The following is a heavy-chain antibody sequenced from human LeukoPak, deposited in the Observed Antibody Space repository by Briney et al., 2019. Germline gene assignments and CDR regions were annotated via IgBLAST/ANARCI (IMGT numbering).Heavy chain of an antibody. J-gene: IGHJ4*02. CDR2: INPNSGGT. CDR3: ARVRGQLWLRYFDY. Sequence: ASVKASCKASGYTFTSYYMHWVRQVPGQGLEWMGWINPNSGGTNYAQKFQGRVTMTRDTSISTAYMELSRLRSDDTAVYYCARVRGQLWLRYFDYWGQGTLVTVSS. D-gene: IGHD5-18*01. CDR1: GYTFTSYY. V-gene: IGHV1-2*02.